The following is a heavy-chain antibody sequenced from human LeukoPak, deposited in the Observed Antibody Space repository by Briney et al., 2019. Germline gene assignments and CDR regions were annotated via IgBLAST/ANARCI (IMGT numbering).Heavy chain of an antibody. V-gene: IGHV4-34*01. J-gene: IGHJ4*02. Sequence: SETLSLTCAVYGGSFSGYYWSWIRQPPGKGLEWIGEINHSGSTNYNPSLKSRVTISVDTSKNQFSLKLSSVTAADTAVYCCARGGLYVWGSYRPLDYWGQGTLVTVSS. CDR3: ARGGLYVWGSYRPLDY. CDR2: INHSGST. CDR1: GGSFSGYY. D-gene: IGHD3-16*02.